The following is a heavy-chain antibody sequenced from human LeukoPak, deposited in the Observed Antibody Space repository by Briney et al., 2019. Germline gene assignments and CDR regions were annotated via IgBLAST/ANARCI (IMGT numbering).Heavy chain of an antibody. CDR2: IKQDGSEK. D-gene: IGHD6-13*01. V-gene: IGHV3-7*01. CDR3: ARDLRIAAAGTDWGFDFDY. J-gene: IGHJ4*02. CDR1: GFTFSSYW. Sequence: GGSLRLSCAASGFTFSSYWMSWVRQAPGKGLEWVANIKQDGSEKYYVDSVKGRFTISRDNAKNSLYLQMNSLRAEDTAVYYCARDLRIAAAGTDWGFDFDYWGQGTLVTVSS.